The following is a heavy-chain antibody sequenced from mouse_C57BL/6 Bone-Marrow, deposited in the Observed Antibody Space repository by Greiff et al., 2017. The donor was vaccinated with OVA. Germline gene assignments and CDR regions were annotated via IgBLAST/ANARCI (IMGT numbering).Heavy chain of an antibody. Sequence: QVQLQQSGAELARPGASVKLSCKATGYTFTGYGIGWVKQRPGQGLEWIGEILPGSGNTNYNEKFKGKATLTADKSSSTAYMQLRSLTTEASAVYLGTDTYYGSPALYWYFDVWGTGTTVTVSS. V-gene: IGHV1-81*01. CDR2: ILPGSGNT. J-gene: IGHJ1*03. CDR1: GYTFTGYG. CDR3: TDTYYGSPALYWYFDV. D-gene: IGHD1-1*01.